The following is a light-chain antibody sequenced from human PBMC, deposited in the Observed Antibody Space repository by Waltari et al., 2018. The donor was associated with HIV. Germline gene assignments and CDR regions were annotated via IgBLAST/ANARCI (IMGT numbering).Light chain of an antibody. Sequence: QSVLTQPPSASGTPGQRVTISCSGSSSNIGSNTVNWYQQLPGTAPKLLIYSNNRRPSGVPDRFSGSKSGTSASLAISGLQSEDEADYYCAAWDDSLNGPVFGGGTKLTVL. CDR3: AAWDDSLNGPV. V-gene: IGLV1-44*01. J-gene: IGLJ2*01. CDR1: SSNIGSNT. CDR2: SNN.